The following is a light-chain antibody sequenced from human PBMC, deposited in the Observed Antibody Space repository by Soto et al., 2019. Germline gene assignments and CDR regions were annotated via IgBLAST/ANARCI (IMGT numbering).Light chain of an antibody. CDR1: QSVSSSY. Sequence: EIVLTQSPGTLSLSPGERATLSCRASQSVSSSYLAWYQQKPGQAHRLLIYGASSRATGIPDRFSGSGSGTDFTLTISRLEPEDFAVYYGQQYGSSPYTFGQGTKLEIK. CDR3: QQYGSSPYT. J-gene: IGKJ2*01. V-gene: IGKV3-20*01. CDR2: GAS.